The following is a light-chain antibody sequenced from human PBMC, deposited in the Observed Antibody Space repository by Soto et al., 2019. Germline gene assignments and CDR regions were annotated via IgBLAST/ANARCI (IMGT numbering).Light chain of an antibody. CDR3: QQYSSSRT. CDR1: QSVGSRW. CDR2: GRS. V-gene: IGKV3-20*01. J-gene: IGKJ1*01. Sequence: EIVLTQSPDTVSLSPGERATLSCRASQSVGSRWLAWYQQRPGQAPRVVIYGRSYRATGIPDRFSGSGSGTDFTLTISRLEPEDFAVYYCQQYSSSRTFGQGTKVEMK.